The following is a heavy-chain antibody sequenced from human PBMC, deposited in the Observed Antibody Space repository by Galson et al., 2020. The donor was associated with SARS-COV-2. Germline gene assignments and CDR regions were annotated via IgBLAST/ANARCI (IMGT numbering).Heavy chain of an antibody. V-gene: IGHV2-5*02. CDR1: GFSLSTSGVG. Sequence: SGPTLVKPPHTLTLTCTFSGFSLSTSGVGVGWIRQPPGNALEWLALLYSDDDTHYSPSLNSRLTIPKDTSNNQAVLTMTNMYPVDTATYYCARPRYSSSWYVDYWGQGTLVTVAT. D-gene: IGHD6-13*01. CDR3: ARPRYSSSWYVDY. J-gene: IGHJ4*02. CDR2: LYSDDDT.